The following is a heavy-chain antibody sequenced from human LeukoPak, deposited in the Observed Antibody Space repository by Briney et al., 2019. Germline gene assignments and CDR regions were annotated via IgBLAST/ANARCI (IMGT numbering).Heavy chain of an antibody. V-gene: IGHV3-23*01. D-gene: IGHD2-2*01. CDR3: AKSCCSTSSCYDGFDC. Sequence: GGSLRLSCAASGFTFSTYAMSWVRQAPRKGLEWVSGISGSGGTTYYADSVKGRFTISRDNSKNTLYLQMNSLRAEDTAVYYCAKSCCSTSSCYDGFDCWGQGTLVTVSS. J-gene: IGHJ4*02. CDR2: ISGSGGTT. CDR1: GFTFSTYA.